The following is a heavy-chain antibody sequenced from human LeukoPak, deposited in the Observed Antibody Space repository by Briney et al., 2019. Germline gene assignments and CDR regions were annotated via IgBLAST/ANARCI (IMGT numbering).Heavy chain of an antibody. CDR1: GGSISSSS. Sequence: PSETLSLTCTVSGGSISSSSYYWGWIRQPPGKGLEWVSSISSSSSYIYYADSVKGRFTISRDNAKNSLYLQMNSLRAEDTAVYYCARGRYCTNGVCYGVLDVWGKGTTVTVSS. CDR3: ARGRYCTNGVCYGVLDV. D-gene: IGHD2-8*01. V-gene: IGHV3-21*01. CDR2: ISSSSSYI. J-gene: IGHJ6*04.